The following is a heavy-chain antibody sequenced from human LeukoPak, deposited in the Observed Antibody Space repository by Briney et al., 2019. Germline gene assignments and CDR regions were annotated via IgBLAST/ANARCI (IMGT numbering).Heavy chain of an antibody. CDR3: ARVDPDSCSTLKVFDY. J-gene: IGHJ4*02. Sequence: SDPLSLTCTLSGGAIRRYYWIWILKPHGNGLDSPGHVYSGESTNYYPSLKSRFTISVDKYKNQFSLKLSSVTAAVTAVYYCARVDPDSCSTLKVFDYWVQVTLVNVSS. CDR2: VYSGEST. D-gene: IGHD6-6*01. V-gene: IGHV4-59*07. CDR1: GGAIRRYY.